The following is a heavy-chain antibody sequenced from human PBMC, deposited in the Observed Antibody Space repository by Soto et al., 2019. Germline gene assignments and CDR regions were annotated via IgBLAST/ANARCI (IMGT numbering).Heavy chain of an antibody. Sequence: QLLESGGASVQPGGSLRLSCVASGFTFKAYAMGWVRQAPGRGLEWVSSITATNGNTYYADSVRGRFTISRDNSRHSLFLQMNGLRPEASALYYCARGYCGGDRCQRDYYGMDVWGQGTTVTVSS. CDR1: GFTFKAYA. CDR2: ITATNGNT. CDR3: ARGYCGGDRCQRDYYGMDV. D-gene: IGHD2-21*01. V-gene: IGHV3-23*01. J-gene: IGHJ6*02.